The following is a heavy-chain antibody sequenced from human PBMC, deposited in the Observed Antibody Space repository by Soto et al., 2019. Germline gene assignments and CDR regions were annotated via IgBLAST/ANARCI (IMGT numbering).Heavy chain of an antibody. CDR1: GFTFSDHY. V-gene: IGHV3-72*01. CDR3: TRVKLLGFGVDPRTNERASDY. J-gene: IGHJ4*02. CDR2: IRNKANRYTT. Sequence: EVQLVESGGNLVQPVGSRRLSCAASGFTFSDHYMDWVRQAPGKGLEWVGRIRNKANRYTTNYAASVKGRFTISRDDSKNSLYLQVNSLKTEDTAVYYCTRVKLLGFGVDPRTNERASDYWGQGTLVTVSS. D-gene: IGHD3-10*01.